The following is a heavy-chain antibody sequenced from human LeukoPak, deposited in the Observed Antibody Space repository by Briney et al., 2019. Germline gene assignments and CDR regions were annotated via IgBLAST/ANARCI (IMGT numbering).Heavy chain of an antibody. V-gene: IGHV1-8*01. CDR2: MNPNSGNT. J-gene: IGHJ4*02. CDR3: ARGSGYGSGSRDY. Sequence: ASVKVSCKASGYTFTCYDINWGRQAAGQGLEWMGWMNPNSGNTGYAQKFQGRVTMTRNVSISTAYMELSSLDSEDTAMYYCARGSGYGSGSRDYWGQGTLVAVSS. D-gene: IGHD3-10*01. CDR1: GYTFTCYD.